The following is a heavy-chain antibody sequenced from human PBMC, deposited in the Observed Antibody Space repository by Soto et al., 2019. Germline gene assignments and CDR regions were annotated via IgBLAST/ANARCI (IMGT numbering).Heavy chain of an antibody. J-gene: IGHJ5*02. CDR1: GGSISSGNYY. Sequence: QVQLQESGPGLVKPPQTLSLTCTVSGGSISSGNYYWSWIRQPPGKGLEWIGYISYSGSTYYNPSLKSRVTISVDTSKNQFSLKLSSVTAADTAVYYCARGSPFWWLRGFDPWGQGTLVTVSS. CDR2: ISYSGST. D-gene: IGHD5-12*01. CDR3: ARGSPFWWLRGFDP. V-gene: IGHV4-30-4*01.